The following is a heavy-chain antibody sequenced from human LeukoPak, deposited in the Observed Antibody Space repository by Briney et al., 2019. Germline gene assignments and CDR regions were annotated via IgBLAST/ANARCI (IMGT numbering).Heavy chain of an antibody. CDR1: GFTFSSYG. D-gene: IGHD5-18*01. CDR2: IRYDGSNK. V-gene: IGHV3-30*02. CDR3: AKGGKDTAMVTPY. J-gene: IGHJ4*02. Sequence: GGSLRLSCAASGFTFSSYGMHWVRQAPGKGLEWVAFIRYDGSNKYYADSVKGRFTISRDNSKNTLYLQMNSLRAEDTAVYYCAKGGKDTAMVTPYWDQGTLVTVSS.